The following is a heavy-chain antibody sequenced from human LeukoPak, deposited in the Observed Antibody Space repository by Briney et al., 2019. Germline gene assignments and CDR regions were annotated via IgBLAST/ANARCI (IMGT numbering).Heavy chain of an antibody. Sequence: GGSLRLSCAAPGFTLTNWMSWVRQAPGKGLKWVAIIKQDGSEKYYVDSVEGRFTISRDNTKNSLYLQMNSLRAEDTAVYYCVRGSGWLQEFWGQGTQVTVSS. D-gene: IGHD5-24*01. V-gene: IGHV3-7*01. CDR3: VRGSGWLQEF. CDR1: GFTLTNW. CDR2: IKQDGSEK. J-gene: IGHJ4*02.